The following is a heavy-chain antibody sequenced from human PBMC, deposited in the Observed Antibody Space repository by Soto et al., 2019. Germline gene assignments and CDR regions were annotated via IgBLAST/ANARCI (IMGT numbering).Heavy chain of an antibody. D-gene: IGHD6-13*01. CDR2: IVVGSGNT. Sequence: ASVKVSCKASGFTFTSSAVQWVRQARGQRLEWIGWIVVGSGNTNYAQKFQERVTITRDMSTSTAYMELSSLRSEDTAVYYCAAAYPPRSQQLIPYYYYYGMDVWGKGTTVTVSS. J-gene: IGHJ6*04. V-gene: IGHV1-58*01. CDR1: GFTFTSSA. CDR3: AAAYPPRSQQLIPYYYYYGMDV.